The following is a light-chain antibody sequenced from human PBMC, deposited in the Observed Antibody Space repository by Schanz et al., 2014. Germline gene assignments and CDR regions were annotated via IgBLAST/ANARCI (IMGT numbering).Light chain of an antibody. J-gene: IGKJ2*01. CDR1: QRLTSY. V-gene: IGKV3-11*01. CDR2: GAS. Sequence: EIVLTQSPATLSLSPGERATLSCRASQRLTSYLAWYQQKPGQAPRLLIYGASTRATGFPARFSGSGSGTEFTLTISSLQSEDFAVYYCQQRFIWPTFGQGTKLEIK. CDR3: QQRFIWPT.